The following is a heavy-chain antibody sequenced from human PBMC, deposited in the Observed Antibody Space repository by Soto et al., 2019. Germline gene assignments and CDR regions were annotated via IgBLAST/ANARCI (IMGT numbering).Heavy chain of an antibody. J-gene: IGHJ1*01. CDR1: GFTFSSYG. Sequence: PGGSLRLSCAASGFTFSSYGMHWVCQAPGKGLEWVAVISYDGSNKYYADSVKGRFTISRDNSKNTLYLQMNSLRPEDTAVYYCAKDYYDSSGPTGYFQHWGQGTLVTVSS. CDR3: AKDYYDSSGPTGYFQH. CDR2: ISYDGSNK. V-gene: IGHV3-30*18. D-gene: IGHD3-22*01.